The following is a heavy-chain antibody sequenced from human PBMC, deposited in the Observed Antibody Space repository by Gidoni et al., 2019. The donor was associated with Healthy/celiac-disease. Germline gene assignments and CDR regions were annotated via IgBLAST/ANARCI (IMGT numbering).Heavy chain of an antibody. D-gene: IGHD6-13*01. CDR1: VFPFSSYS. CDR2: ISSSSSTI. Sequence: EVQLVESGGGLVQPGGSLSLSCAASVFPFSSYSMNWVRQAPGKGLEWVSYISSSSSTIYYADSVKGRFTISRDNAKNSLYLQMNSLRDEDTAVYYCARIPSSSWPRYYYYYGMDVWGQGTTVTVSS. CDR3: ARIPSSSWPRYYYYYGMDV. J-gene: IGHJ6*02. V-gene: IGHV3-48*02.